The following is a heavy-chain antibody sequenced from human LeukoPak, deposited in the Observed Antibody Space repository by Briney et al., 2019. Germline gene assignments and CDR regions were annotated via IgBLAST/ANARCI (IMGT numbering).Heavy chain of an antibody. D-gene: IGHD1-26*01. CDR3: ARMPPVGGSYVY. Sequence: LETLSLTCTVSGGSISSYYWSWIRQPPGKGLEWIGYIYYSGSTNYNPSLKSRVTISVDTSKNQFSLKLSSVTAADTAVYYCARMPPVGGSYVYWGQGTLVTVSS. CDR1: GGSISSYY. J-gene: IGHJ4*02. CDR2: IYYSGST. V-gene: IGHV4-59*01.